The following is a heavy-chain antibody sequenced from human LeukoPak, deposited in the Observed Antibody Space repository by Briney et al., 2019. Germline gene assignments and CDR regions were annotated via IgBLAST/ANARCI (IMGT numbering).Heavy chain of an antibody. CDR3: ARGGVAAAGTFDY. CDR1: GGSISSYY. D-gene: IGHD6-13*01. J-gene: IGHJ4*02. CDR2: IYYSGST. V-gene: IGHV4-59*01. Sequence: SETLSLTCTVSGGSISSYYWSWIRQPPGKGLEWIGYIYYSGSTNYNPSFKSRVTISVDTSKNQFSLKLSSVTAADTAVYYCARGGVAAAGTFDYWGQGTLVTVSS.